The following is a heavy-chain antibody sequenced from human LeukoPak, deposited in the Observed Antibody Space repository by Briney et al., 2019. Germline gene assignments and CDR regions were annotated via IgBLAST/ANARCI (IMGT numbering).Heavy chain of an antibody. D-gene: IGHD4-17*01. CDR3: ARSTVGYRCTVTGCTLFDH. Sequence: ASVKVSCKASGGTFSSYTISWVRQAPGQGLEWMGRIIPILGIANYAQKFQGRVTITADKSTSTAYMELSSLRSDDTAVYYCARSTVGYRCTVTGCTLFDHWGRGTLVTVSS. CDR2: IIPILGIA. J-gene: IGHJ4*02. CDR1: GGTFSSYT. V-gene: IGHV1-69*02.